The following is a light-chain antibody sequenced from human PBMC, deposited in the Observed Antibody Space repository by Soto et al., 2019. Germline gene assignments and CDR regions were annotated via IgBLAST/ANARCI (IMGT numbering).Light chain of an antibody. CDR3: QKVNSFHVN. J-gene: IGKJ5*01. CDR1: QSISSW. Sequence: DIQITQSPSTLSASVGYRVTITWRASQSISSWLAWYKQNPGKSPKLLIYGASTLQVGVKSRFSGSGSGTDFTLTISGMQPEDFATYYCQKVNSFHVNFGDGQRLAL. CDR2: GAS. V-gene: IGKV1-12*01.